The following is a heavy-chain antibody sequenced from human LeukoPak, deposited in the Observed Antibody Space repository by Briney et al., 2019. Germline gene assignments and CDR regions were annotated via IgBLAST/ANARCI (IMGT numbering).Heavy chain of an antibody. D-gene: IGHD2-2*01. CDR3: AREEGPYVVSSTYFDY. V-gene: IGHV3-23*01. Sequence: GGSLRLSCAASGFTFSNYAMSWVRQAPGKGLEWVSAIGSGGSTYYADTVKGRFTISRDNSKNTLYLQMNSLRAEDTAVYYCAREEGPYVVSSTYFDYWGQGTLVTVSS. CDR1: GFTFSNYA. CDR2: IGSGGST. J-gene: IGHJ4*02.